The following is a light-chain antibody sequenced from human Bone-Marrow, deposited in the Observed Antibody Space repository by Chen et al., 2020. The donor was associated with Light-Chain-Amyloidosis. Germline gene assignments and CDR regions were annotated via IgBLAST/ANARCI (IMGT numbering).Light chain of an antibody. CDR1: SSDVGGDNH. CDR3: SSYTITNTLV. CDR2: EVT. J-gene: IGLJ1*01. Sequence: QSALTQPASVSGSPGQSITISCTGTSSDVGGDNHVSWYQQPQDKAPKLMIYEVTNRPSWVPDRFSGSKSDNTASLTISGLQTEDEADYFCSSYTITNTLVFGSGTRVTVL. V-gene: IGLV2-14*01.